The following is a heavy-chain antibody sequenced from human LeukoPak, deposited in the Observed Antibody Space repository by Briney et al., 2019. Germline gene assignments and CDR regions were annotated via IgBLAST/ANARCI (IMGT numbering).Heavy chain of an antibody. D-gene: IGHD2-2*01. CDR3: AREGCSSTSCPYAFDI. CDR1: GFTFSSYS. J-gene: IGHJ3*02. V-gene: IGHV3-48*01. Sequence: GGSLRLSCAASGFTFSSYSMNWVRQAPGKGLEWVSYISSSSSTIYYADSVKGRFTISRDNAKNSLYLQMNSLRAEDTAVYYCAREGCSSTSCPYAFDIWGQGTMVTVSS. CDR2: ISSSSSTI.